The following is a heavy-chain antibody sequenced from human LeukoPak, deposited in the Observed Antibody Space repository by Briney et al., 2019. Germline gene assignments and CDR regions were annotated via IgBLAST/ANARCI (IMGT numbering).Heavy chain of an antibody. CDR3: ARGYPDSSSRSPYYYYMDV. J-gene: IGHJ6*03. CDR2: ISYDGSNK. V-gene: IGHV3-30*04. D-gene: IGHD6-13*01. Sequence: GGSLRLSCAASGFTFSSYAMHWVRQAPGKGLEWVAVISYDGSNKYYADSVKGRFTISRDNAKNSLYLQMNSLRAEDTAVYYCARGYPDSSSRSPYYYYMDVWGKGTTVTVSS. CDR1: GFTFSSYA.